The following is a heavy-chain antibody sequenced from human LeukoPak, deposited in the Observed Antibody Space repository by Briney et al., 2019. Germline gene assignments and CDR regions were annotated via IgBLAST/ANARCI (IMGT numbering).Heavy chain of an antibody. V-gene: IGHV3-30*04. J-gene: IGHJ4*02. CDR1: GTTFSRNA. Sequence: GGALRLSCAASGTTFSRNAIHWVRQAPGKGLEWVAVISYDGSNKYYADSVKGRFTISRDNSKDTLYLQMNSLRAEDTAVYYCARDRTAAAGTFDYWGQGTLVTVSS. CDR3: ARDRTAAAGTFDY. D-gene: IGHD6-13*01. CDR2: ISYDGSNK.